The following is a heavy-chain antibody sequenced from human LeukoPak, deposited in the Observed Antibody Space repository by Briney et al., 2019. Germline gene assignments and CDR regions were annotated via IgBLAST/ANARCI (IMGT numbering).Heavy chain of an antibody. CDR3: ARGRGGGSSIRYYYYGMDV. Sequence: SETLSLTCAVYGGSFSGYYWSWIRQPPGKGLEWIGEINHSGSTNYNPSLKSRVTISVDTSKNQFSLKLSSATAADTAVYYCARGRGGGSSIRYYYYGMDVWGQGTTVTVSS. J-gene: IGHJ6*02. V-gene: IGHV4-34*01. CDR1: GGSFSGYY. CDR2: INHSGST. D-gene: IGHD6-6*01.